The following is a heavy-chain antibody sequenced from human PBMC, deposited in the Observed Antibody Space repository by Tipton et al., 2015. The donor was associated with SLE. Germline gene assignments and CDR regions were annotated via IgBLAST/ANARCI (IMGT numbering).Heavy chain of an antibody. V-gene: IGHV4-31*03. CDR3: ARVRASRHLILGGYYSYMDL. Sequence: TLSLTCTVSGGSISSGGYYWSWIRQPPGKGLEWIGEINYSGSTNYNPSLKSRVTISVDTSKSQFSLNLGSVTAADTAVYYCARVRASRHLILGGYYSYMDLWGKGTTVTVSS. J-gene: IGHJ6*03. CDR1: GGSISSGGYY. CDR2: INYSGST. D-gene: IGHD6-6*01.